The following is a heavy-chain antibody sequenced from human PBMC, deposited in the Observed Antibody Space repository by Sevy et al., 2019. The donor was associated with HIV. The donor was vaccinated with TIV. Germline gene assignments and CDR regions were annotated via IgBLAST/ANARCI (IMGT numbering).Heavy chain of an antibody. V-gene: IGHV1-18*01. J-gene: IGHJ6*02. CDR2: ISAYNGNT. CDR3: ARDAGPKYDFWSGDPPSHYYYYGMDV. Sequence: ASVKVSCKASGYTFTSYGISWVRQAPGQGLEWMGWISAYNGNTNYAQKLQGRVTMTTDTSTSTAYKERRGRRSDDTAVYYCARDAGPKYDFWSGDPPSHYYYYGMDVWGQGTTVTVSS. D-gene: IGHD3-3*01. CDR1: GYTFTSYG.